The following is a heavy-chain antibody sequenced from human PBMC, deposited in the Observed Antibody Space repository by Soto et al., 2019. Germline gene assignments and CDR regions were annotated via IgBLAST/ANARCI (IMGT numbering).Heavy chain of an antibody. CDR2: IIPIFGTA. CDR3: ARYVLRYFDWLLGLDY. Sequence: QVQLVQSGAEVKKPGSSVKVSCKASGVTFSSYAISWVRQAPGQGLEWMGGIIPIFGTANYAQKFQGRVTITADEYTSTDYMELSSLRSEDTAVYYCARYVLRYFDWLLGLDYWGQGTLVTVSS. D-gene: IGHD3-9*01. V-gene: IGHV1-69*01. J-gene: IGHJ4*02. CDR1: GVTFSSYA.